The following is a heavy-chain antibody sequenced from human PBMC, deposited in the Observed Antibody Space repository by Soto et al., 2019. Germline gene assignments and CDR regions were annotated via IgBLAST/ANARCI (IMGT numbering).Heavy chain of an antibody. CDR3: ATSYGNAWYTY. CDR2: IYHGGST. CDR1: SGSISSSNW. D-gene: IGHD6-13*01. V-gene: IGHV4-4*02. J-gene: IGHJ4*02. Sequence: SETLSLTCAVSSGSISSSNWWSWVRQPPGKGLEWIGEIYHGGSTNYNPSLKSRLTISIDRSKTQFTLQLTSVTVADTAVYYCATSYGNAWYTYWGQGTQVTVSS.